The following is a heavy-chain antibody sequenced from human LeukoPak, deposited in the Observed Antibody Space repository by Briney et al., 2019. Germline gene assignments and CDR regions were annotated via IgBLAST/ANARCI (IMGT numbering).Heavy chain of an antibody. CDR1: GFTFSNVW. CDR2: IERKTEGEPT. J-gene: IGHJ3*02. D-gene: IGHD2/OR15-2a*01. Sequence: GGSLRLSCAASGFTFSNVWMTWVRQAPGKGLEWVGRIERKTEGEPTDYAAPVKGRFTISRDDSKNTLYLQMNSLRTEDTAVYYCTTSEYLDAFDIWGRGTMVTVSS. CDR3: TTSEYLDAFDI. V-gene: IGHV3-15*04.